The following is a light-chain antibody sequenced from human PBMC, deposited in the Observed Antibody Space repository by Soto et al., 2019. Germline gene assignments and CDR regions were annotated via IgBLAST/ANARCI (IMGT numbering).Light chain of an antibody. J-gene: IGKJ2*01. V-gene: IGKV3-11*01. CDR2: DAS. Sequence: EIVLTQSPATLSLSPGERATLSCRASQSVSSYLAWYQQKPGQAPRLLIYDASNRATGIPARFSGSGSGTYFSLTISSLEPEDYAIYYCQQLSNWPRTFGQGTKLEIK. CDR1: QSVSSY. CDR3: QQLSNWPRT.